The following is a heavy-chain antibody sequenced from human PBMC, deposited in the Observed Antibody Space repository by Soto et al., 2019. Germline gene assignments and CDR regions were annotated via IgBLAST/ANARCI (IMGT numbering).Heavy chain of an antibody. CDR2: IYLDDDK. CDR3: AHSRRLSGYEYYYYYYAMDV. J-gene: IGHJ6*02. CDR1: GFSLSTSGVG. D-gene: IGHD5-12*01. V-gene: IGHV2-5*02. Sequence: QITLKESGPTLVKPTQSLTLTCTFSGFSLSTSGVGVGWIRQPPGKALEWLALIYLDDDKRYSPSLKSRLTLTKDTSKNQVVLTMTNMHPVDTATDYCAHSRRLSGYEYYYYYYAMDVKGQGTTVTVSS.